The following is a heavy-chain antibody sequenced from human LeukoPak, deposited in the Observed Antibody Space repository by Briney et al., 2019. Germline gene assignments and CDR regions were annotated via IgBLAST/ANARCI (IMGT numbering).Heavy chain of an antibody. Sequence: GGSLRLSCAASGFTFSTDVMSWVRQAPGKGLECVSAISGSGGNTCYADSVKGRFTISRDNSKNMLYLQMNSLRAEDTAVYYCAKVSGRIQIWPQPFGDGMDVWGQGTTVTVSS. CDR1: GFTFSTDV. CDR3: AKVSGRIQIWPQPFGDGMDV. D-gene: IGHD3-10*01. J-gene: IGHJ6*02. V-gene: IGHV3-23*01. CDR2: ISGSGGNT.